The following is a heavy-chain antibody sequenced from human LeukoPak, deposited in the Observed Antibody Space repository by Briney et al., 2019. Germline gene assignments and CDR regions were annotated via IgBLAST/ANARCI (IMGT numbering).Heavy chain of an antibody. CDR1: GGSISSSSYY. V-gene: IGHV4-39*01. Sequence: SETLSLTCTVSGGSISSSSYYWGWIRQPPGKGLEWIGSIYYSGSTYYNPSLKSRVTISVDTSKNQFSLKLSSVTVADAAVYYCARHIGRALVDYWGQGTLVTVSS. CDR2: IYYSGST. D-gene: IGHD1-26*01. J-gene: IGHJ4*02. CDR3: ARHIGRALVDY.